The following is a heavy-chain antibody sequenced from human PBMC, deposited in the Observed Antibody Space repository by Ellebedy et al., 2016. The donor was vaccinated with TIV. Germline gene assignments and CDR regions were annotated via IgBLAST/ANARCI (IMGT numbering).Heavy chain of an antibody. V-gene: IGHV4-61*08. CDR1: GGSISSGGYY. CDR2: IYYSGST. D-gene: IGHD6-13*01. Sequence: SETLSLXXTVSGGSISSGGYYWSWIRQPPGKGLEWIGYIYYSGSTNYNPSLKSRVTISVDTSKNQFSLKLSSVTAADTAVYYCASSEAGTLVYWGQGTLVTVSS. CDR3: ASSEAGTLVY. J-gene: IGHJ4*02.